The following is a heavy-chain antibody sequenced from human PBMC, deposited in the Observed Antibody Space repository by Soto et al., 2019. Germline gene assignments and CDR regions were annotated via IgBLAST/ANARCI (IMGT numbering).Heavy chain of an antibody. V-gene: IGHV4-31*03. CDR2: IYYSGST. J-gene: IGHJ2*01. CDR3: ARAIVVVPAAIFGYSYGYGYWYFDL. D-gene: IGHD2-2*01. Sequence: QVQLQESGPGLVKPSQTLSLTCTVSGGSISSGGYYWRWIRQHPGKGLEWIGYIYYSGSTYYNPSLKSRVPISVVSSKNQCSLKLRSVTAADTAVYYCARAIVVVPAAIFGYSYGYGYWYFDLWGRGTLVTVSS. CDR1: GGSISSGGYY.